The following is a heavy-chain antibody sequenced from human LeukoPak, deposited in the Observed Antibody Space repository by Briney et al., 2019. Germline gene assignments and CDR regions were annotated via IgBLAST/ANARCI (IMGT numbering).Heavy chain of an antibody. CDR3: ARYDSSGWYV. D-gene: IGHD6-19*01. CDR2: ISYDGSNK. CDR1: GFTFSSYA. V-gene: IGHV3-30*04. J-gene: IGHJ4*02. Sequence: PGRSLRLSCAASGFTFSSYAMHWVRQAPGKGLEWVAVISYDGSNKYYADSVKGRFTISRDNSKNTLYLQMNSLRAEDTAVYYCARYDSSGWYVWGQGTLVTVSS.